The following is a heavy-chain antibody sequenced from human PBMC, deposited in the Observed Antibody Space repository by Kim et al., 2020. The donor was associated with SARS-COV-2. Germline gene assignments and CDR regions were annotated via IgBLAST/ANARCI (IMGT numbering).Heavy chain of an antibody. Sequence: SETLSLTCTVSGDSISGYYWSWIRRPPGKGLEWIGYVHYTGTTNYNPSLKSRVTISVDTSKNQFSLRLSSVTSTDTAVYYCGRREMTGYYDHWGQGTLVT. CDR3: GRREMTGYYDH. V-gene: IGHV4-59*01. J-gene: IGHJ4*02. D-gene: IGHD3-9*01. CDR1: GDSISGYY. CDR2: VHYTGTT.